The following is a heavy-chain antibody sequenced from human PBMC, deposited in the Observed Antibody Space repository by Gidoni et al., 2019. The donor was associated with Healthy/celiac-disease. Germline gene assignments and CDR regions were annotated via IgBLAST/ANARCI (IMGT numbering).Heavy chain of an antibody. CDR2: SIPIFGTA. D-gene: IGHD6-13*01. CDR3: AGIAAAGTRTDYYYGMDV. J-gene: IGHJ6*02. V-gene: IGHV1-69*01. Sequence: QVQLVQSGAAVQKPGSSVKVSCKASGGTFSSYAISWVRQAPGHGLEWMGGSIPIFGTANYAQKFQGRVTITADESTSTAYMELSSLRSEDTAVYYCAGIAAAGTRTDYYYGMDVWGQGTTVTVSS. CDR1: GGTFSSYA.